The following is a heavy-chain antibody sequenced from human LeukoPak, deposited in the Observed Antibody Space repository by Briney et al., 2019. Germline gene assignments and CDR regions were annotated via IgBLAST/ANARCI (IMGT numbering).Heavy chain of an antibody. CDR3: ARRYPSVRGANLRPQEVRKYYFDY. J-gene: IGHJ4*02. D-gene: IGHD3-10*01. CDR1: GGSFSAYY. Sequence: SETLSLTCAVYGGSFSAYYWSWIRQPPGKGLEGIGDINHSGSTNYNPSLKSRVTISVDTSKNQFSLKLNSVTAADTAVYYCARRYPSVRGANLRPQEVRKYYFDYWGQGTLVTVSS. V-gene: IGHV4-34*01. CDR2: INHSGST.